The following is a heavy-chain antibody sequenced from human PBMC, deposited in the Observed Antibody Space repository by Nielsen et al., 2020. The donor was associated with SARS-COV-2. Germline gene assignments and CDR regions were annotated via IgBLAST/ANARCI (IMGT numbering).Heavy chain of an antibody. CDR2: ISGSGGST. V-gene: IGHV3-23*01. D-gene: IGHD4-17*01. J-gene: IGHJ6*02. Sequence: GESLKISCAASGFTFSSYAMSWVRQAPGKGLEWVSAISGSGGSTYYADSVKGRFTISRDNSKNTLYLQMNSLRAEDTAVYYCAKGDPMTTVSKGLENYYGMDVWGQGTTVTVSS. CDR3: AKGDPMTTVSKGLENYYGMDV. CDR1: GFTFSSYA.